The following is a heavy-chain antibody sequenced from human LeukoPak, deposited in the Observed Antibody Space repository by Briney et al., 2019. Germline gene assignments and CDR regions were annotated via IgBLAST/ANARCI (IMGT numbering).Heavy chain of an antibody. Sequence: PSETLSLTCAVSGGSISSSNWWSWVRQPPGKGLEWIGEIYHSGSTNYNPSLKSRVTISVDKSKNQFSLKLSSVTAADTAVYYCARDVGYSGYDWNYWGQGTPVTVSS. CDR2: IYHSGST. D-gene: IGHD5-12*01. CDR3: ARDVGYSGYDWNY. J-gene: IGHJ4*02. CDR1: GGSISSSNW. V-gene: IGHV4-4*02.